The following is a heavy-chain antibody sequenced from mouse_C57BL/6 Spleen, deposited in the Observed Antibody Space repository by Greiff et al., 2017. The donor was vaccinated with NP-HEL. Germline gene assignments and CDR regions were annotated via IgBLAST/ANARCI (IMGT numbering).Heavy chain of an antibody. V-gene: IGHV2-6*01. CDR2: IWGVGST. D-gene: IGHD4-1*02. Sequence: VKLVESGPGLVAPSQSLSITCTVSGFSLTSYGVDWVRQSPGKGLEWLGVIWGVGSTNYNSALKSRLSISKDNSKSQVFLKMNSLQTDDTAMYYCASDGPSTGTRFAYWGQGTLVTVSA. CDR3: ASDGPSTGTRFAY. CDR1: GFSLTSYG. J-gene: IGHJ3*01.